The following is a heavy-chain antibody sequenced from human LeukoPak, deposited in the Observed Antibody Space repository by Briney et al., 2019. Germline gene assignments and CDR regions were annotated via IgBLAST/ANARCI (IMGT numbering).Heavy chain of an antibody. Sequence: PGGSLRLSCAASGFTFSSYAMTWVRQAPGKGLEWLSVISGSGSSTYYADSVKGRFTISRDNSKNTLYLQMNSLRAEDTAVYYCAKVRGGYTYGPFADWGQGTLVTVSS. V-gene: IGHV3-23*01. CDR2: ISGSGSST. D-gene: IGHD5-18*01. J-gene: IGHJ4*02. CDR3: AKVRGGYTYGPFAD. CDR1: GFTFSSYA.